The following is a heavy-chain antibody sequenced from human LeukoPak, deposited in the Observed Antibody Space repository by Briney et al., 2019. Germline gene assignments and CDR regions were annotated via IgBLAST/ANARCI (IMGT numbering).Heavy chain of an antibody. D-gene: IGHD5-18*01. CDR2: IYYSGST. J-gene: IGHJ3*02. Sequence: PSETLSLTCTVSGGSISSYYWSWIRQPPGKGLEWIGYIYYSGSTNYNPSLKSRVTISVDTSKNQFSLKLSSVTAADTAVYYCAREVHSYGYSFAFDIWGQGTMVTVSS. V-gene: IGHV4-59*01. CDR3: AREVHSYGYSFAFDI. CDR1: GGSISSYY.